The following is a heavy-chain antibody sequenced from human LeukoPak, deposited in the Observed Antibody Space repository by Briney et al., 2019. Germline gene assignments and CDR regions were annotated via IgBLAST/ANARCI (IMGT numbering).Heavy chain of an antibody. V-gene: IGHV3-48*03. CDR2: ISSSGNTI. Sequence: GGSLRLSCAASGFTFSSYAMHWVRQAPGKGLEWVSYISSSGNTIYYADSVKGRFTISRDDAENSLFLQMTSLRAEDTAVYYCARDLIDYWGQGTLVTVSS. CDR3: ARDLIDY. CDR1: GFTFSSYA. J-gene: IGHJ4*02.